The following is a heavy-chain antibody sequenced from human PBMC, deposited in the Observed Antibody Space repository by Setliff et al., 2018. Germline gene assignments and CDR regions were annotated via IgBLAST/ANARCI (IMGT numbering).Heavy chain of an antibody. CDR3: AKILTGYDAFDI. Sequence: KLSCAASGFTFSYYWMSWVRQAPGKGLEWVANIKQDGSEKYYVDSVKGRFTISRDNAKNPLFLQMNSLRAEDTAVYYCAKILTGYDAFDIWGPGTMVTVSS. V-gene: IGHV3-7*01. CDR1: GFTFSYYW. D-gene: IGHD2-15*01. CDR2: IKQDGSEK. J-gene: IGHJ3*02.